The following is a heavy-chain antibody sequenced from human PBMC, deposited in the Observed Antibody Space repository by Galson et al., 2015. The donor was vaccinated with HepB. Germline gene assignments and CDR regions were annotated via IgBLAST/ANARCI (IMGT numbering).Heavy chain of an antibody. D-gene: IGHD4-11*01. CDR3: TTDYSNYNLFYYYYYGMDV. CDR1: GFTFSNAW. V-gene: IGHV3-15*01. CDR2: IKSKTDGGTT. Sequence: SLRLSCAASGFTFSNAWMSWVRQAPGKGLEWVGRIKSKTDGGTTDYAAPVKGRFTVSRDDSKNTLYLQMNSLKTEDTAVYYCTTDYSNYNLFYYYYYGMDVWGQGTTVTVSS. J-gene: IGHJ6*02.